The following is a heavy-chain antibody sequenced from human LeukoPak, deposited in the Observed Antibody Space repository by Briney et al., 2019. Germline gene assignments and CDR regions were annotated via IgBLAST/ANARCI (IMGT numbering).Heavy chain of an antibody. CDR3: AREYGDTLVGLLDYYGMDV. D-gene: IGHD4-17*01. Sequence: ASVKVSCKASGGTFSTYSTSWVRQAPGHGLEWMGGVIPVFGTSVYAQKFQDRVTITADESTSTAYMELRSLRSEDTAVYYCAREYGDTLVGLLDYYGMDVWGQGTTVTVSS. V-gene: IGHV1-69*13. CDR1: GGTFSTYS. CDR2: VIPVFGTS. J-gene: IGHJ6*02.